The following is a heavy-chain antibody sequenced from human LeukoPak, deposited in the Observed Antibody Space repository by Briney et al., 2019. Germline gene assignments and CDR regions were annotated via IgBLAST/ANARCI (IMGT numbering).Heavy chain of an antibody. CDR2: IIVGSGAT. Sequence: SVKVSCKASGFTSTNFAVQWVRQARGQRLEWIGWIIVGSGATKCAQDFQERVTITRDLSTSTLYMELRSLTSEDTAVYYCAADLSNPRMGASYLDSWGQGTLVTASS. V-gene: IGHV1-58*01. CDR3: AADLSNPRMGASYLDS. D-gene: IGHD3-16*01. CDR1: GFTSTNFA. J-gene: IGHJ4*02.